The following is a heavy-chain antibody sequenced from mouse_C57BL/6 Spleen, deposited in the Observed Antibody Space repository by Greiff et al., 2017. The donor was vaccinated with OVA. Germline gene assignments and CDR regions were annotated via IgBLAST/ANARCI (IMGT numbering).Heavy chain of an antibody. V-gene: IGHV1-80*01. CDR3: ARVPYGSSPAWFAY. Sequence: VQLKESGAELVKPGASVKISCKASGYAFSSYWMNWVKQRPGKGLEWIGQIYPGDGDTNYNGKFKGKATLTADKSSSTAYMQLSSLTSEDSAVYFCARVPYGSSPAWFAYWGQGTLVTVSA. J-gene: IGHJ3*01. CDR2: IYPGDGDT. CDR1: GYAFSSYW. D-gene: IGHD1-1*01.